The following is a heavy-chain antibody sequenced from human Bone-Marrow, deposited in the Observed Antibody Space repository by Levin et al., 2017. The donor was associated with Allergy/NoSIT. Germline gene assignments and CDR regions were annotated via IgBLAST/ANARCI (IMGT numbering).Heavy chain of an antibody. D-gene: IGHD5-12*01. J-gene: IGHJ4*02. CDR1: GFTFSSYS. V-gene: IGHV3-21*01. CDR2: ISSSSSYI. CDR3: ARDRGGAGGYSGYDSPLYYFDY. Sequence: GGSLRLSCAASGFTFSSYSMNWVRQAPGKGLEWVSSISSSSSYIYYADSVKGRFTISRDNAKNSLYLQMNSLRAEDKAVYYCARDRGGAGGYSGYDSPLYYFDYWGQGTLVTVSS.